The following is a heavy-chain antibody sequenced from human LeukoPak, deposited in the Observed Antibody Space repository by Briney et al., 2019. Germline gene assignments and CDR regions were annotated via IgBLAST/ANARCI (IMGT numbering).Heavy chain of an antibody. D-gene: IGHD1-26*01. CDR1: GFTFSSYA. V-gene: IGHV3-23*01. CDR3: AKDLGNSGSSSD. CDR2: ISDSGTGT. Sequence: GGSLRLSCAASGFTFSSYAMTWVRQAPGKGLEWVSTISDSGTGTYFADSVKGRFTLSRDNSKYTLYLQMSSLRGEDTAVYYCAKDLGNSGSSSDWGQGTLVTVSS. J-gene: IGHJ4*02.